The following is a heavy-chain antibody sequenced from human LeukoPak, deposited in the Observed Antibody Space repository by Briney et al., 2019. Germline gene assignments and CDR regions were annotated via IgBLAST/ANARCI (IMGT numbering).Heavy chain of an antibody. Sequence: GASVTVSCKASGYTFTSYGISWVRQAPEQGLEWMGWISAYNGNTNYAQKLQGRVTMTTDTSTSTAYMELRSLRSDDTAVYYCARTLSSGSNWFDPWGQGTLVTVSS. CDR1: GYTFTSYG. V-gene: IGHV1-18*01. D-gene: IGHD2-2*01. CDR2: ISAYNGNT. CDR3: ARTLSSGSNWFDP. J-gene: IGHJ5*02.